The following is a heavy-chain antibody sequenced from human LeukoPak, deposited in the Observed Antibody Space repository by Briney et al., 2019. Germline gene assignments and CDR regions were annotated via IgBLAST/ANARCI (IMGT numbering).Heavy chain of an antibody. V-gene: IGHV1-18*01. CDR2: ISSNSDNT. J-gene: IGHJ4*02. CDR3: ARDWGSIEVIADY. D-gene: IGHD6-19*01. CDR1: GYTFTSYG. Sequence: GASVNVSCKATGYTFTSYGISWVRQAPGQGLEWMGWISSNSDNTNYAQKLQGRVTMTTDTSTSTAYMELRSLRSDDTAVYYCARDWGSIEVIADYWGQGTLVTVSS.